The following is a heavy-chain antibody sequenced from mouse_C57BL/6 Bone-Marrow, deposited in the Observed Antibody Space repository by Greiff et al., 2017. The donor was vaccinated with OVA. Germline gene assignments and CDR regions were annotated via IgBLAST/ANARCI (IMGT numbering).Heavy chain of an antibody. J-gene: IGHJ3*01. D-gene: IGHD2-3*01. CDR1: GFNIKDDY. Sequence: ELKLQESGAELVRPGASVKLSCTASGFNIKDDYMHWVKQRPEQGLEWIGWIDPENGDTEYASKFQGKATITADTSSNTAYLQLSSLTSEDTAVYYCTTMDGYYSWFAYWGQGTLVTVSA. V-gene: IGHV14-4*01. CDR2: IDPENGDT. CDR3: TTMDGYYSWFAY.